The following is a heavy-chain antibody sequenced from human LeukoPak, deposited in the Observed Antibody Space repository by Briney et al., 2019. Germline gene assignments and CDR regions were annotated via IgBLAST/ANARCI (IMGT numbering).Heavy chain of an antibody. D-gene: IGHD3-22*01. V-gene: IGHV1-18*01. CDR1: GYTFTSYG. Sequence: ASVKVSCKASGYTFTSYGISWVRQAPGQGVEGMGWISAYNGSTNYAQKLQGRVTITTDTTTSTAYMELRSLRSDDTAVYYCARESHYYDSSGYQGMDYWGQGTLVTVSS. CDR3: ARESHYYDSSGYQGMDY. CDR2: ISAYNGST. J-gene: IGHJ4*02.